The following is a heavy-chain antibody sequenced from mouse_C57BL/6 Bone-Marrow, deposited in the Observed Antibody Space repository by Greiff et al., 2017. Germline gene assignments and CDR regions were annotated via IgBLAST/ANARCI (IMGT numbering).Heavy chain of an antibody. CDR2: IDPSDSYT. CDR1: GYTFTSYW. J-gene: IGHJ2*01. V-gene: IGHV1-69*01. D-gene: IGHD1-1*01. Sequence: QVQLQQPGAELVMPGASVKLSCKASGYTFTSYWMHWVKQRPGQGLEWIGEIDPSDSYTNYTQKFKGKSTLTVDKSSSTAYMQLSSLTSEDTAVYYCARGGAVVRDWGQGTTLTVSS. CDR3: ARGGAVVRD.